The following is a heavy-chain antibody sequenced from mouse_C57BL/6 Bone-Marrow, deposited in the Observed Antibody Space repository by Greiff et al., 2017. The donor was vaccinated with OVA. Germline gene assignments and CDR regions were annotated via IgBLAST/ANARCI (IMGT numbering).Heavy chain of an antibody. Sequence: EVQLVASGGGLVKPGGSLKLSCAASGFTFSSYAMSWVRQTPEKMLEWVATISDGGSSTYYPDNVKGRFTISRDNAKNNLYLQMSHLKSEDTAMYYCARALDSSGYWYFDYWGQGTTLTVSS. J-gene: IGHJ2*01. CDR1: GFTFSSYA. CDR2: ISDGGSST. CDR3: ARALDSSGYWYFDY. D-gene: IGHD3-2*02. V-gene: IGHV5-4*01.